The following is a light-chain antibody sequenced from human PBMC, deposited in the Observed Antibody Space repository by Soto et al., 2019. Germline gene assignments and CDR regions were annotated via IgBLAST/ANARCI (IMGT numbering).Light chain of an antibody. Sequence: QSVPTQPASVSGSPGQSITMSCTGTSSDVGGYNYVSWYQQHPGKAPKLMIYDVSNRPSGVSNRFSGSKSGNTASLTISGLQAEDEADYYCSSYTSSTTLKVFGGGTKVTVL. CDR1: SSDVGGYNY. V-gene: IGLV2-14*03. J-gene: IGLJ2*01. CDR3: SSYTSSTTLKV. CDR2: DVS.